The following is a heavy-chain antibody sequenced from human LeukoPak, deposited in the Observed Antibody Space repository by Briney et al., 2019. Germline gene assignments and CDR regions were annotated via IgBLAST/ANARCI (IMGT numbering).Heavy chain of an antibody. CDR2: IRYDGSNK. D-gene: IGHD6-13*01. V-gene: IGHV3-30*02. J-gene: IGHJ4*02. CDR1: GFTFSSYG. CDR3: AKEVDRYSSSPVGYFDY. Sequence: GGSLRLSCAASGFTFSSYGMHWVRQAPGKGLEWVAFIRYDGSNKYYADSVKGRFTISRDNSKNTLYLQMNSLRAEDTAVYYCAKEVDRYSSSPVGYFDYWGQGTLVTVSS.